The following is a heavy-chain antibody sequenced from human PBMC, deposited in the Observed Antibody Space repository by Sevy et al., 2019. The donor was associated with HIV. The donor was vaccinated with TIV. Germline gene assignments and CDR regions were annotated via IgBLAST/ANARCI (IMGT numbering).Heavy chain of an antibody. J-gene: IGHJ4*02. V-gene: IGHV4-59*08. Sequence: SETLSLTCTVSGDSINNYYWSWIRQPPGKGLEWVGFVSHKGNTNYNPPRESRVYMSVDTSTNQFSLKVKSVTAAETAVYYCARLRWDLVVVPGATPGCYFDSWGQGTLVTVSS. D-gene: IGHD2-2*02. CDR2: VSHKGNT. CDR1: GDSINNYY. CDR3: ARLRWDLVVVPGATPGCYFDS.